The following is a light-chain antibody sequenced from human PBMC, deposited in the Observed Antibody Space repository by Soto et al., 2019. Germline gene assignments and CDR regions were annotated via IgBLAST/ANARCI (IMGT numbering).Light chain of an antibody. Sequence: QAVVTQPPSASGTPGQRVTMSCSGSSSNIGSNTVYWYQQLPGTAPKLLIYSNTQRPSGVPDRFSASKSGTSASLAISGLQSEDEADYYCAAWDDSLNGPVFGGGTKLTVL. CDR1: SSNIGSNT. V-gene: IGLV1-44*01. CDR3: AAWDDSLNGPV. CDR2: SNT. J-gene: IGLJ2*01.